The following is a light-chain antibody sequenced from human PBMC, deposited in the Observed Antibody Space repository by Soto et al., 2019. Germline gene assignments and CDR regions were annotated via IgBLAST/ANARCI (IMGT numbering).Light chain of an antibody. CDR2: DAS. V-gene: IGKV3-11*01. CDR3: QYSSDWPFT. J-gene: IGKJ3*01. CDR1: QSVSSL. Sequence: EIVLTQSPATLSLSPGERATLSCSASQSVSSLLALYQQKPGQPPRLLIYDASNRSTGIPPRFSGSGSGTELALAISSIEPDDFAVHYYQYSSDWPFTFGPRTKVDIK.